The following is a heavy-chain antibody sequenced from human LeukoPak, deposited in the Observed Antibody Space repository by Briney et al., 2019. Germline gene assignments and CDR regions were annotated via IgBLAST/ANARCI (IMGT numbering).Heavy chain of an antibody. CDR2: IRTKGKTYAT. J-gene: IGHJ6*04. V-gene: IGHV3-73*01. CDR3: SRHSVDYGDSIAGGNYYYGLDA. Sequence: PGGALKLSCAPPRFTFSGCTMHSVRHAPGERVGRVGRIRTKGKTYATEYAASVKGRFDISRDDSTNTAYLQMNSLKTNDTAVYYCSRHSVDYGDSIAGGNYYYGLDAWGKGTTVTVSS. D-gene: IGHD4-17*01. CDR1: RFTFSGCT.